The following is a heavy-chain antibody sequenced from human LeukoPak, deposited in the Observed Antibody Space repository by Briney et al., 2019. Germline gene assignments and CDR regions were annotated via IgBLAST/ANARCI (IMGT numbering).Heavy chain of an antibody. CDR3: AKDRGVIAGAFDY. J-gene: IGHJ4*02. D-gene: IGHD6-13*01. V-gene: IGHV3-30*02. Sequence: GGSLRLSCAASGFTFSNYGMHWVRQAPSKGLEWVAFIRYDGSNKYYADSVKGRFTISRDNSKNTLYLQMNSLRAEDTAVYYCAKDRGVIAGAFDYWGQGTLVTVSS. CDR1: GFTFSNYG. CDR2: IRYDGSNK.